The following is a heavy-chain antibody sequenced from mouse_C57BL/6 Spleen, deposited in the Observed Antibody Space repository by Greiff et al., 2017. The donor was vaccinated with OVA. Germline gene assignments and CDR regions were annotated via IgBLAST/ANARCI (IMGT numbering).Heavy chain of an antibody. J-gene: IGHJ4*01. CDR2: IDPSDSYT. CDR1: GYTFTSYW. Sequence: QVHVKQPGAELVKPGASVKLSCKASGYTFTSYWMQWVKQRPGQGLEWIGEIDPSDSYTNYNQKFKGKATLTVDTSSSTAYMQLSSLTSEDSAVYYCARGITTVAHAMDYWGQGTSVTVSS. D-gene: IGHD1-1*01. CDR3: ARGITTVAHAMDY. V-gene: IGHV1-50*01.